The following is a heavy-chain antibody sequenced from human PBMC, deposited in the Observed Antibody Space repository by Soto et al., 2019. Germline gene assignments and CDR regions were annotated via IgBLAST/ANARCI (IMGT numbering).Heavy chain of an antibody. J-gene: IGHJ6*02. CDR1: GGTFSSYA. CDR3: ARDESSTIFGADNGYGMDV. Sequence: QVQLVQSGAEVKKPGSSVKVSCKASGGTFSSYAISWVRQAPGQGLEWMGGIIPIFGTANYAQKFQGRVTITADESTSTAYMELSSLRSEDTAVYYCARDESSTIFGADNGYGMDVWGQGTTVTVSS. CDR2: IIPIFGTA. V-gene: IGHV1-69*19. D-gene: IGHD3-3*01.